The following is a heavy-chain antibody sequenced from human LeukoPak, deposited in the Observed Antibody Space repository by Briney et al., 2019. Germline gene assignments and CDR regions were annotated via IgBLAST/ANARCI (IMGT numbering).Heavy chain of an antibody. CDR2: ISDSAGHT. CDR3: AKDGVGQSYYFDY. CDR1: GFTFRSYA. J-gene: IGHJ4*02. D-gene: IGHD3-16*01. Sequence: RGGSLRLSCAASGFTFRSYAITWVPQAPGKGLEWVSSISDSAGHTYYADSVRGRFTISRDNSKNTVSLQMNSLRAEDTAVYYCAKDGVGQSYYFDYWGQGTLVTVSS. V-gene: IGHV3-23*01.